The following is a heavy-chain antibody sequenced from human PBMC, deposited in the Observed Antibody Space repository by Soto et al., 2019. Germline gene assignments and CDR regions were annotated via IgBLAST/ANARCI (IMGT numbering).Heavy chain of an antibody. V-gene: IGHV4-30-2*05. D-gene: IGHD3-22*01. CDR1: GASISYGGFS. J-gene: IGHJ5*02. CDR2: INHFEST. CDR3: ARVPTYYQDSIGYQPFHP. Sequence: SETLSLTCTVFGASISYGGFSWSWIRQSPGKGLEWIGYINHFESTYFHPSLQSRIAISVDISKSLFSLKLTSVTAADTAVYYCARVPTYYQDSIGYQPFHPWGQGTLVTVSS.